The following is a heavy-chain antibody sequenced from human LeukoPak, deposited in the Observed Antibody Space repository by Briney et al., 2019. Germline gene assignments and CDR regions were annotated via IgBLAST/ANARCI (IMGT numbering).Heavy chain of an antibody. Sequence: GGSLRLSCVASGFTFSTYTMHWVRQAPGKGLEWVALISYDGSNRYYADSVKGRFTISRDNSKNTLYLQMNSLRAEDTAVYYCAGSEELWFLQDDYWGQGTLVTVSS. J-gene: IGHJ4*02. V-gene: IGHV3-30-3*01. CDR2: ISYDGSNR. CDR3: AGSEELWFLQDDY. D-gene: IGHD5-18*01. CDR1: GFTFSTYT.